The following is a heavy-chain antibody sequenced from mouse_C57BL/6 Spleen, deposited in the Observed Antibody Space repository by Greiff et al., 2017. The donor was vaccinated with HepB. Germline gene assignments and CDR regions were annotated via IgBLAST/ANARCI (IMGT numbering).Heavy chain of an antibody. D-gene: IGHD2-3*01. CDR2: INPNNGGT. CDR3: AFYDGYLGGFAY. V-gene: IGHV1-22*01. J-gene: IGHJ3*01. Sequence: EVQLQQSGPELVKPGASVKMSCKASGYTFTDYNMHWVKQSHGKSLEWIGYINPNNGGTSYNQKFKGKATLTVNKSSSTAYMELRSLTSEDSAVYYCAFYDGYLGGFAYWGQGTLVTVSA. CDR1: GYTFTDYN.